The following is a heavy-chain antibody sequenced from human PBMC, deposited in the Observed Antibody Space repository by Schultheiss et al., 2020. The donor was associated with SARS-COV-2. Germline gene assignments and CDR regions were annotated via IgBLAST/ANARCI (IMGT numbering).Heavy chain of an antibody. J-gene: IGHJ4*02. V-gene: IGHV4-61*01. Sequence: SETLSLTCTVSGGSVSSGSYYWSWIRQPPGKGLEWIGYIYYSGSTNYNPSLKSRVTISVGTSKNQFSLKLTSVTAADTAVYYCARVAIQWLVDYWGQGTLVTVSS. CDR3: ARVAIQWLVDY. D-gene: IGHD6-19*01. CDR1: GGSVSSGSYY. CDR2: IYYSGST.